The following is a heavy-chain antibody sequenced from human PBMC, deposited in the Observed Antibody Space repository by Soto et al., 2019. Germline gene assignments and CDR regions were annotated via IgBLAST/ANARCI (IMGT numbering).Heavy chain of an antibody. CDR1: GFTFSSYW. CDR2: INSDGSST. D-gene: IGHD1-26*01. CDR3: ARTYSGSYWGLFDY. Sequence: EVQLVESGGGLVQPGGSLRLSCAASGFTFSSYWMHWVRQAPGKGLVWVSRINSDGSSTSYADSVKGRFTISRDNSKNTLYLQMNSLRADDTAVYFCARTYSGSYWGLFDYWGQGTLVTVSS. V-gene: IGHV3-74*01. J-gene: IGHJ4*02.